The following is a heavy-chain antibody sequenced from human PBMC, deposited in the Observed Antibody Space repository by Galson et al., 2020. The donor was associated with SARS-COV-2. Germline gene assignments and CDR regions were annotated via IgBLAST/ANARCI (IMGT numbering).Heavy chain of an antibody. Sequence: SETLSLTCAVSGPSISSGSYSWNWIRQPPGKGPEWIGYIPHSGGTYYNPSLKSRVTISGDRSKNQFSLRLSSVTAADTAVYYCARLHYGEYAPEAFDIWGPGTRVTVAS. J-gene: IGHJ3*02. CDR3: ARLHYGEYAPEAFDI. V-gene: IGHV4-30-2*01. CDR2: IPHSGGT. CDR1: GPSISSGSYS. D-gene: IGHD4-17*01.